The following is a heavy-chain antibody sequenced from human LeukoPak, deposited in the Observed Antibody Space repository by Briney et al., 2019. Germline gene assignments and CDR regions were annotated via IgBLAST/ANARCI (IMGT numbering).Heavy chain of an antibody. CDR3: ARVRAVAGPFDY. CDR2: INPDSGDT. J-gene: IGHJ4*02. D-gene: IGHD6-19*01. V-gene: IGHV1-2*02. CDR1: GYPFIGYY. Sequence: ASVKVSCKASGYPFIGYYMHWVRQAPGQGLEWMGWINPDSGDTNYAQKFQGRVTMTRDTSISTVYMELSRLRSDDTAVYYCARVRAVAGPFDYWGQGTLVTVSS.